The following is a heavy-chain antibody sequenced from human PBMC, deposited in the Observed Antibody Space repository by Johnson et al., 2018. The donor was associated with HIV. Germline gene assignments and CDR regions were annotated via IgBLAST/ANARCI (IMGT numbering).Heavy chain of an antibody. CDR1: GYTFTSYW. CDR3: ARSGSSLAY. J-gene: IGHJ4*03. Sequence: QVQLQQPGAELVKPGASVKLSCKASGYTFTSYWMHWVKQRPGQGLEWIGMIHPNSGSTNYNEKFKSKATLTVDKSSSTAYMQLSSLTSEDSAVYYCARSGSSLAYWGQGTLVTVS. V-gene: IGHV1-46*01. D-gene: IGHD2-2*01. CDR2: IHPNSGST.